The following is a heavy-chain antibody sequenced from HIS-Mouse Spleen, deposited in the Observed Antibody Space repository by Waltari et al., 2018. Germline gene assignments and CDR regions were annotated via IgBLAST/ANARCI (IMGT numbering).Heavy chain of an antibody. CDR1: GGSISSSSYY. D-gene: IGHD6-13*01. Sequence: QLQLQESGPGLVKPSETLSLTCTVSGGSISSSSYYWGWIRQPPGKGLEWIGSIYYSGSTYYNPSVKSRVTISVDTSKNQLSLKLSSVTAADTAVYYCAREIPYSSSWYDWYFDLWGRGTLVTVSS. CDR3: AREIPYSSSWYDWYFDL. V-gene: IGHV4-39*07. J-gene: IGHJ2*01. CDR2: IYYSGST.